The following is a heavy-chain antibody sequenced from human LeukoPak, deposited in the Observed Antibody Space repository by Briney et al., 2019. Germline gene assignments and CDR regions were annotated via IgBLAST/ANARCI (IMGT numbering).Heavy chain of an antibody. J-gene: IGHJ4*02. CDR2: IYIVGTT. D-gene: IGHD5-24*01. CDR1: GFTVSYNY. CDR3: ARKTDHRDGGDY. V-gene: IGHV3-66*01. Sequence: GGCLRLSCAASGFTVSYNYMSWVRQAPGKGLEWVSLIYIVGTTTYADSVKGRFTVPRDNSKNTLYLQMNSLRAEDTAIYYCARKTDHRDGGDYWGQGTLVTVSS.